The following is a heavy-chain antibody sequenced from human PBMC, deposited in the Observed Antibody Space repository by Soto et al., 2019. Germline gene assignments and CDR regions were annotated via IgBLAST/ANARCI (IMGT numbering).Heavy chain of an antibody. J-gene: IGHJ6*02. V-gene: IGHV1-69*01. CDR2: IIPVFGTT. CDR3: ARSSPYIVVRNPTGNQAYYGMDV. Sequence: QVQLVQSGAEVKKPGSSVKVFCKASGGTFSNYTISWVRQAPGQGLEWMGGIIPVFGTTDYEHKFQGRVTLTEDGSKSTAYMMLSSLRSADTAVYYCARSSPYIVVRNPTGNQAYYGMDVWCQGNKVTVS. D-gene: IGHD2-2*01. CDR1: GGTFSNYT.